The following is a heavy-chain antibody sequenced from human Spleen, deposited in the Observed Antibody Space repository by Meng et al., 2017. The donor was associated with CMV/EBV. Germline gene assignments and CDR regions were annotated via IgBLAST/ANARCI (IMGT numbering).Heavy chain of an antibody. Sequence: GESLKISCAASGFTFSSYSMNWVRQAPGKGLEWVSSISSSSSYIYYADSVKGRFTISRDNAKNSLYLQMNSLRDEDTAVYYCARGGLGYCSSTSCYNGYWGQGTLVTVSS. CDR1: GFTFSSYS. CDR3: ARGGLGYCSSTSCYNGY. J-gene: IGHJ4*02. V-gene: IGHV3-21*01. CDR2: ISSSSSYI. D-gene: IGHD2-2*02.